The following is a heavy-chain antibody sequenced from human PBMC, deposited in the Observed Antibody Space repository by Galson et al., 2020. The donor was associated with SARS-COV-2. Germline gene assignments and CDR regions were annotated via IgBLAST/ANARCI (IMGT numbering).Heavy chain of an antibody. D-gene: IGHD2-2*01. Sequence: QLGASLNISCAASGFTFSSYWMSWVRQAPEKGLEWVANIKQDGSEKYYVDSVKGRFTISRANAKNSLYLQMNSLRAEDTAVYYCARDVLACRSPGFSDAFAIWAQETWFTVSS. J-gene: IGHJ3*02. CDR3: ARDVLACRSPGFSDAFAI. CDR1: GFTFSSYW. CDR2: IKQDGSEK. V-gene: IGHV3-7*01.